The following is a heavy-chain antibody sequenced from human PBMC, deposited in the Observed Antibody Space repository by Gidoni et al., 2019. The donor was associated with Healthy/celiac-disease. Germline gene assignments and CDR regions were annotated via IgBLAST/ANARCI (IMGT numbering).Heavy chain of an antibody. CDR3: ARDGSSGWIRWYFVL. D-gene: IGHD6-19*01. CDR2: IYTSGST. Sequence: QVQLQESGPGLVKPSQTLSLTCTVSGGSISSGSYYWSWIRQPAGKGLEWIGRIYTSGSTNYNPSLKSRVTISVDTSKNQFSLKLSSVTAADTAVYYCARDGSSGWIRWYFVLWGRGTLVTVSS. V-gene: IGHV4-61*02. J-gene: IGHJ2*01. CDR1: GGSISSGSYY.